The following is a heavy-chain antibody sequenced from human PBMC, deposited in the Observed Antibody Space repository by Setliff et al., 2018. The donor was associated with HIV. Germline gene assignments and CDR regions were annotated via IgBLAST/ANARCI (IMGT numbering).Heavy chain of an antibody. Sequence: GGSLRLSCAASGFTFSSYSMNWVRQAPGKGLEWVASISSSGAHIYSADSLQGRFTISRDNEKNSLYLQMNSLRAEDTALYYCARDAPYTSSWLYYSYYYGLDVWGQGTTVTVSS. CDR2: ISSSGAHI. V-gene: IGHV3-21*06. J-gene: IGHJ6*02. D-gene: IGHD6-13*01. CDR1: GFTFSSYS. CDR3: ARDAPYTSSWLYYSYYYGLDV.